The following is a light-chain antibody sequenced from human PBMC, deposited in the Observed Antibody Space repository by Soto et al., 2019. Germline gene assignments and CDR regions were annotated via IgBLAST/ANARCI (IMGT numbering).Light chain of an antibody. CDR3: QQYGSSLTWT. V-gene: IGKV3-20*01. CDR1: QSVSSSY. CDR2: GAS. Sequence: VMTQSPATLSVSPGARATLSCGASQSVSSSYLAWYQQKPGQAPRLLIYGASSRATGIPDRFSGSGSGTDFTLPISRLEPEDFAAYYCQQYGSSLTWTFGQGTKVDIK. J-gene: IGKJ1*01.